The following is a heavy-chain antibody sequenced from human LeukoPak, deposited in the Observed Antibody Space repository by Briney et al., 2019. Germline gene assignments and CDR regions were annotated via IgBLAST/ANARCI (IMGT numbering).Heavy chain of an antibody. Sequence: SGGSLRLSCGASGFTFSSYAMSWVRQAPGKGLEWVANIKQDGSEKYYVDSVKGRFTISRDNAKNSLYLQMNSLRAEDTAVYYCARVGREMATYYFDYWGQGTLVTVSS. D-gene: IGHD5-24*01. CDR1: GFTFSSYA. J-gene: IGHJ4*02. CDR3: ARVGREMATYYFDY. CDR2: IKQDGSEK. V-gene: IGHV3-7*01.